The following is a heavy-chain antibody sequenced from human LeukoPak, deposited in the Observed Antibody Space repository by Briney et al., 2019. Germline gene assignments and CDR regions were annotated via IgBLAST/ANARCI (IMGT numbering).Heavy chain of an antibody. CDR1: GYTFTSYY. D-gene: IGHD1-1*01. CDR2: INPSGGST. J-gene: IGHJ5*02. CDR3: ARDGEGTAGWFDP. V-gene: IGHV1-46*01. Sequence: ASVKVSCKASGYTFTSYYMHWVRQAPGQGPEWMGIINPSGGSTSYAQKFQGRVTMTRDTSTSTVYMELSSLRSEDTAVYYCARDGEGTAGWFDPWGQGTLVTVSS.